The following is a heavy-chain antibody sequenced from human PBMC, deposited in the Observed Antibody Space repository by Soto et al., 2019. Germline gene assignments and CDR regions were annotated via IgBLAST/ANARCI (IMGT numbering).Heavy chain of an antibody. CDR2: IYHSGST. J-gene: IGHJ3*02. V-gene: IGHV4-4*02. CDR1: GGSISSSYW. Sequence: QVQLQESGPGLVKPSGTLSLTCAVSGGSISSSYWWSWVRQPPGKGLEWIGEIYHSGSTNYNPSLKRRVTLSVDKSKNQFSLKLSSVTAADTAVYYCARRRITMIVVVFDAFDIWGQGTMVTVSS. D-gene: IGHD3-22*01. CDR3: ARRRITMIVVVFDAFDI.